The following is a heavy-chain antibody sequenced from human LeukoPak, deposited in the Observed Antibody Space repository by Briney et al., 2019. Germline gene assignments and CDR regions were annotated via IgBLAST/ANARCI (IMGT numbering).Heavy chain of an antibody. Sequence: QPGGSLRLSCAASGFTFSSFATSWVRQAPGKGLQWVAIISDSAHTAYYADSVKGRFTVSRDNSKNTLYLQMNSLRAEDTAVYYCAKGREGIAAAGRGNWFDPWGQGALVTVSS. D-gene: IGHD6-13*01. J-gene: IGHJ5*02. CDR1: GFTFSSFA. CDR2: ISDSAHTA. V-gene: IGHV3-23*01. CDR3: AKGREGIAAAGRGNWFDP.